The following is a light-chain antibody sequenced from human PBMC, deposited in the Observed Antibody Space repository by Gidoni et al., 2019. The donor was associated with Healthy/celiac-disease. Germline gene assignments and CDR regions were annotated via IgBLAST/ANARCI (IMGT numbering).Light chain of an antibody. CDR1: QSLLHSNGYNY. V-gene: IGKV2-28*01. CDR3: MQALRTPPS. J-gene: IGKJ2*03. CDR2: LGS. Sequence: DIVMTQSPLSLPVTPGEPASISCRSSQSLLHSNGYNYLDWYLQKPGQSPQLLIYLGSNRASGVPDRFSGSGSGTDFTLKISRVEAEDVGVYYCMQALRTPPSFXQXTKLEIK.